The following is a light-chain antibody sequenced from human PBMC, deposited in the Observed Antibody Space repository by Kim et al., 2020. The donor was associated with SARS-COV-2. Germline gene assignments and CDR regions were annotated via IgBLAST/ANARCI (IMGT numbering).Light chain of an antibody. V-gene: IGKV1-9*01. Sequence: SAAVGDRGTITCRASQGLSSYLAWYQHKPAQAPSVLFYAASTLQSGVPSRFSGSGFGTEFTLTITSVQPEDVATYYCQQLNSSPYSFGQGTKLEI. J-gene: IGKJ2*03. CDR1: QGLSSY. CDR3: QQLNSSPYS. CDR2: AAS.